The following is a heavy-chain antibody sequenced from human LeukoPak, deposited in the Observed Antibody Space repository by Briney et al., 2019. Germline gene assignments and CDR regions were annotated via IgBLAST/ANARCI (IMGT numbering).Heavy chain of an antibody. Sequence: GESLRLSCAASGFSVSNKYMSWVRQAPGKGLEWVSVIYTGGDTYYADSVRGRFTIFRDSSSNTLYLQMNSLRAEDTAVYYCAKDRQGFYGSGTYFDYWGQGTLVTVSS. CDR1: GFSVSNKY. V-gene: IGHV3-53*01. CDR2: IYTGGDT. J-gene: IGHJ4*02. D-gene: IGHD3-10*01. CDR3: AKDRQGFYGSGTYFDY.